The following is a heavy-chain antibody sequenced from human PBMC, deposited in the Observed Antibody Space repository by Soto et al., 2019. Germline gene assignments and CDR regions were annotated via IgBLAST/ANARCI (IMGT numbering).Heavy chain of an antibody. V-gene: IGHV3-73*01. CDR2: IRSKANSYAT. CDR1: GFTFSGSA. D-gene: IGHD3-10*01. CDR3: TRQSLLWFGESSPSGMDV. Sequence: QSGGSLRLSCAASGFTFSGSAMHWVRQASGKGLEWVGRIRSKANSYATAYAASVKGRFTISRDDSKNTAYLQMNSLKTEDTAVYYCTRQSLLWFGESSPSGMDVWGQGTTVTVSS. J-gene: IGHJ6*02.